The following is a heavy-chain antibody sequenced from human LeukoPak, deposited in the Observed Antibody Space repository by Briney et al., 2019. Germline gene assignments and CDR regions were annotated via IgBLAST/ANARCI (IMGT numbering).Heavy chain of an antibody. CDR3: AGSGYYDSSGYFM. D-gene: IGHD3-22*01. CDR2: INPNSGGT. Sequence: ASVKVSCKASGYTFTGYYMHWVRQAPGQGLEWMGWINPNSGGTNYAQKFQGRVTMTRDTSISTVYMELSSLRSEDTAVYYCAGSGYYDSSGYFMWGQGTLVTVSS. CDR1: GYTFTGYY. J-gene: IGHJ4*02. V-gene: IGHV1-2*02.